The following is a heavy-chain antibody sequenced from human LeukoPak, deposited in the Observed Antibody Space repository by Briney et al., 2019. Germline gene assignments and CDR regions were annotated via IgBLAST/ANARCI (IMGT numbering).Heavy chain of an antibody. CDR3: SRAPTNAHFDY. J-gene: IGHJ4*02. CDR1: GFTFSSFA. Sequence: PGGSLRLSCAASGFTFSSFAMSWVRQAPGKGLECVSLLYAGGSAYYSDSVTGRFTISREKSKNKEYLEMNSLRVEDTAVYYCSRAPTNAHFDYWGQGTLVTVSS. CDR2: LYAGGSA. V-gene: IGHV3-66*01.